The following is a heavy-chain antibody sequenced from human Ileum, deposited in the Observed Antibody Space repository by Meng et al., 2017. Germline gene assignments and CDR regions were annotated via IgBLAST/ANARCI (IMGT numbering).Heavy chain of an antibody. CDR2: VSGYSGQS. Sequence: QVQRVQSGAEVKKHGASVTVSCKASGYTFTDYGISWVRQAPGQRLQWLGWVSGYSGQSHYAQRVQDRVAMTTDTSTNTAYMELRSLRSDDTAVYYCAKDSVATATQFDSWGQGTLVTVSS. CDR1: GYTFTDYG. CDR3: AKDSVATATQFDS. J-gene: IGHJ4*02. D-gene: IGHD5-12*01. V-gene: IGHV1-18*01.